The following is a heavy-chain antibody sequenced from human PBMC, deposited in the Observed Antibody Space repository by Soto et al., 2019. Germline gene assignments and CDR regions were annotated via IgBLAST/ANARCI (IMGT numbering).Heavy chain of an antibody. D-gene: IGHD6-19*01. J-gene: IGHJ4*02. CDR1: GGSISSGDYY. Sequence: QVQLQESGPGLVKPSQTLSLTCTVSGGSISSGDYYWSWIRQPPGKGLEWIGYIYYSGSTYYNPSLKRRVTISVDTSKNQFSLKLSAVTAADTAVYSCATETAVAGTVGDWGQGTLVTVSS. CDR2: IYYSGST. V-gene: IGHV4-30-4*01. CDR3: ATETAVAGTVGD.